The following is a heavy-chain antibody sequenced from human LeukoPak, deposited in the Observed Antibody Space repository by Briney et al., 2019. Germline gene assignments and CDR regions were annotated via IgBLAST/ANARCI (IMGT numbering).Heavy chain of an antibody. Sequence: ASVKVSCKASGYTFTGYYMHWVRQAPGQGLEWMGWINPNSGGTNYAQKFQGRVTMTRDTSISTAYMELSRLRSDDTAVYYCARAFTGTRMVRGAMAFGYWGQGTLVTVSS. J-gene: IGHJ4*02. CDR3: ARAFTGTRMVRGAMAFGY. D-gene: IGHD3-10*01. CDR2: INPNSGGT. CDR1: GYTFTGYY. V-gene: IGHV1-2*02.